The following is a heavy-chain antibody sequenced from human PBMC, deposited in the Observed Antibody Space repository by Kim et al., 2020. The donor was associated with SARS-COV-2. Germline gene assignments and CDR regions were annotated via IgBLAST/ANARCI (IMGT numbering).Heavy chain of an antibody. J-gene: IGHJ6*02. CDR1: GYTFTSYA. CDR2: INAGNGNT. D-gene: IGHD3-22*01. V-gene: IGHV1-3*01. Sequence: ASVKVSCKASGYTFTSYAMHWVRQAPGQRLEWMGWINAGNGNTKYSQKFQGRVTITRDTSASTAYMELSSLRSEDTAVYYCARVSGEGNYYDSSGYWRYYYYYYYGMDVWGQGTTVTVSS. CDR3: ARVSGEGNYYDSSGYWRYYYYYYYGMDV.